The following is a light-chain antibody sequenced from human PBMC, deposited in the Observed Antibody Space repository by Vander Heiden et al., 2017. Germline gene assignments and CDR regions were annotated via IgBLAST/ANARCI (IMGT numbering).Light chain of an antibody. V-gene: IGLV2-14*01. CDR3: SSDTSSSTGV. CDR2: EVS. Sequence: QSALTQPASVSGSPGPSITISCTGTSSDVGGYNYVSWYQQHPGKAPKLMIYEVSNRPSGVSNRFSGSKSGNTASLTISGLQAEDEADYYCSSDTSSSTGVFGTGTKVTVL. CDR1: SSDVGGYNY. J-gene: IGLJ1*01.